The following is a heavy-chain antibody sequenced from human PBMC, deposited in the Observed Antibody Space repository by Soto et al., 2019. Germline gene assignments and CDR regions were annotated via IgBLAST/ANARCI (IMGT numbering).Heavy chain of an antibody. CDR3: ARVRRRYSGYYHIDV. V-gene: IGHV3-48*03. Sequence: SCAASGFTFRSFEMNWVRQAPDKGLEWASYISSSGSTKYYADPVKGRFAISRDNAKNSLWLQMSSPRAEDTAVYYCARVRRRYSGYYHIDVWGQGTTVTSP. CDR1: GFTFRSFE. CDR2: ISSSGSTK. J-gene: IGHJ6*02. D-gene: IGHD5-12*01.